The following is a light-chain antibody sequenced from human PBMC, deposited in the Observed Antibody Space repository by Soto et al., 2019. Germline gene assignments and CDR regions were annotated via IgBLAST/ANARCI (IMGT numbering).Light chain of an antibody. V-gene: IGKV1-12*01. CDR1: QGVGSW. J-gene: IGKJ1*01. CDR2: AAS. CDR3: QQANSFPWT. Sequence: DIQMTQSPSSVSAPVGDRVTITCRASQGVGSWLAGYQQKPGKAPKLLIFAASSLQSGVPSRFSGSGSGTDFTLTISSLQPEDVASYYCQQANSFPWTFGQGTKVEIK.